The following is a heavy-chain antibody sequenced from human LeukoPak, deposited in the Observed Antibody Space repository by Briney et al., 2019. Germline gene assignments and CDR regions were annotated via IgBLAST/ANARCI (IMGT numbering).Heavy chain of an antibody. V-gene: IGHV3-23*01. CDR1: GFTFSNYA. D-gene: IGHD2-21*02. CDR2: ISGSGDNT. CDR3: AKDFVVVPGNVNYFDS. J-gene: IGHJ4*02. Sequence: GGSLRLSCAVSGFTFSNYAMTWVRQAPGKGLEWVSAISGSGDNTYYADSVKGRFTVSRDNSKNTLYVQMKSVRAEDTAVYYCAKDFVVVPGNVNYFDSWGQGTLVTVSS.